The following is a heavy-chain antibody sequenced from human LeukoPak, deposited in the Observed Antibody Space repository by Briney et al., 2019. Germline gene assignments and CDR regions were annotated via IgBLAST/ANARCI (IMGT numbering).Heavy chain of an antibody. Sequence: GGSLRLSCAASGFTFSSYSMNWVRQAPGKGLEWVSSISSSSSYIYYADSVKGRFTISRDNAKNSLYLQMNSLRAEDTAVYYCAREPVRFSWDDAFDIWGQGTMVTVSS. D-gene: IGHD1-26*01. V-gene: IGHV3-21*01. CDR1: GFTFSSYS. J-gene: IGHJ3*02. CDR2: ISSSSSYI. CDR3: AREPVRFSWDDAFDI.